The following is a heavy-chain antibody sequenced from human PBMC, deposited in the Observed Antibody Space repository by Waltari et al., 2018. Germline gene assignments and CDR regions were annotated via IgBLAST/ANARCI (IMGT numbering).Heavy chain of an antibody. Sequence: QVQLQESGPGLVKRSETLSLTCTVSGGSISSYYWSWIRRPPGKGLEWMGYNYYSGSTDHHPYLKCRVTISVDTPQCHFSLHLSAVTAAETAVYFCAGWVSVAFARPLSDPWGQETLVTVSP. J-gene: IGHJ5*01. V-gene: IGHV4-59*01. CDR3: AGWVSVAFARPLSDP. CDR2: NYYSGST. D-gene: IGHD6-6*01. CDR1: GGSISSYY.